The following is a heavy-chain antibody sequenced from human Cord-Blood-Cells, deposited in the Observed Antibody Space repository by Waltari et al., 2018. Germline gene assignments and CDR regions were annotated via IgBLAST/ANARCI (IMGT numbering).Heavy chain of an antibody. CDR1: VFTVSSNY. V-gene: IGHV3-53*02. Sequence: EVQLVETGGGLIQPGGSLRLSCAASVFTVSSNYMSWVRQAPGKGLEWVSVIYSGVRSYDADSVKGRFTISGDKSKNTLYLQMNSLRAEDTAVYYCARGPDSSSSYFDYWGQGTLVTVSS. CDR3: ARGPDSSSSYFDY. CDR2: IYSGVRS. J-gene: IGHJ4*02. D-gene: IGHD6-6*01.